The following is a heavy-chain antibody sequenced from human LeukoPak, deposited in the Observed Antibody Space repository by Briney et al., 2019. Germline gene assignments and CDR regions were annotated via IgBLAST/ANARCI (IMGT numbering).Heavy chain of an antibody. J-gene: IGHJ4*02. D-gene: IGHD2-8*01. V-gene: IGHV1-46*01. Sequence: GASVKVSCKASGYTFTSYYMHWVRQAPGQGLEWMGIINPSGGSTSYAQKFQGRVTMTRDTSISTAYMELSRLRSDDTAVFYCAIGYCINGVCYTPDYFDYWGQGTLVTVSS. CDR1: GYTFTSYY. CDR2: INPSGGST. CDR3: AIGYCINGVCYTPDYFDY.